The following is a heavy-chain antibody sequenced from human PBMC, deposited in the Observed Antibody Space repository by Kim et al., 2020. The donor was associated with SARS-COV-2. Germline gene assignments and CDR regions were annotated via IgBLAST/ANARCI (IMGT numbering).Heavy chain of an antibody. CDR2: ISSSSSYI. CDR1: GFTFSSHS. J-gene: IGHJ5*02. V-gene: IGHV3-21*01. CDR3: ARMAVRGVKTWFDP. Sequence: GGSLRLSCAASGFTFSSHSMNWVRQAPGKGLEWVSSISSSSSYIYYADSVKGRFTISRDNAKNSLYLQMNSLRAEDTAVYYCARMAVRGVKTWFDPWGQGTLVTVSS. D-gene: IGHD3-10*01.